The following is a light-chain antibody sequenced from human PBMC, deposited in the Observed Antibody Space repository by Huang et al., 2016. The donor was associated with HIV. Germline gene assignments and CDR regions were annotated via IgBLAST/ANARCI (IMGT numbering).Light chain of an antibody. CDR3: QQYGSSPYT. CDR2: GAS. CDR1: QSVSSSY. V-gene: IGKV3-20*01. Sequence: EIVLTHSPGTLSLSPGERATLSCRASQSVSSSYLAWYRQKPGQAPRLLIYGASSRAAGIPDRFSGSGSGTDFTLTISRLETEDFAVYYCQQYGSSPYTFGQGTKLEIK. J-gene: IGKJ2*01.